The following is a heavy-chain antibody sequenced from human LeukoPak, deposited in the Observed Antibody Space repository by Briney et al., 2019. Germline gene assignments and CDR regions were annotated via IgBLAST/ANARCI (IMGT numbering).Heavy chain of an antibody. CDR1: GGSFSGYY. D-gene: IGHD6-13*01. J-gene: IGHJ4*02. Sequence: SETLSLTCAVYGGSFSGYYWSWIRQPPGKGLEWIGEINHSGSTNYNPSLKSRVTISLDTSKNQFSLKLSSVTAADTAVYYCARAGYSSSWYPVGGNRYFDYWGQGTLVTVSS. CDR3: ARAGYSSSWYPVGGNRYFDY. V-gene: IGHV4-34*01. CDR2: INHSGST.